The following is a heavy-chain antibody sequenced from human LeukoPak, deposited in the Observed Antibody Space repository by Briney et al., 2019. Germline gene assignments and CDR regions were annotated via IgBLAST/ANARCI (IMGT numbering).Heavy chain of an antibody. CDR3: AREVFAGYRAFDY. CDR1: GGTFSSDA. D-gene: IGHD3-16*02. V-gene: IGHV1-69*13. Sequence: SVKRSCKASGGTFSSDAISWVRQAPGQGLEWMGGIIPIFGTANYAQKFQGRVTITADESTSTAYMELSSLRSEDTAVYYCAREVFAGYRAFDYWGQGTLVTVSS. CDR2: IIPIFGTA. J-gene: IGHJ4*02.